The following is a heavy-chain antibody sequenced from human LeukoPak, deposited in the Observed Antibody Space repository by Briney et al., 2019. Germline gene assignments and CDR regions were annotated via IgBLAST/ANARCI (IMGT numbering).Heavy chain of an antibody. D-gene: IGHD3-22*01. CDR3: AIMHPYYDGSGYWVQ. Sequence: GGSLRLSCAASGFTFGSYAMSWVRQAPGKGLEWVSGISTSGGSSSYPDSVKGRFTISRDNPRNTLYMEMNSLRAEDTALYYCAIMHPYYDGSGYWVQWGQGTLVTVSS. J-gene: IGHJ4*02. CDR2: ISTSGGSS. V-gene: IGHV3-23*01. CDR1: GFTFGSYA.